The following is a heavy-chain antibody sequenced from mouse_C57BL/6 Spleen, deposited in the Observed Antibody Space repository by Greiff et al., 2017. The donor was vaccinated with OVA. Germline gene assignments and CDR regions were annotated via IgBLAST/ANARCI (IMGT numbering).Heavy chain of an antibody. J-gene: IGHJ3*01. CDR2: IYPRDGST. Sequence: QVQLQQSDAELVKPGASVKISCKVSGYTFTDHTIHWMKQRPEQGLEWIGYIYPRDGSTKYNEKFKGKAILTADKSSSTAYMQLNSLTSEDSGVYFCARGDDYDRGAWFAYWGQGTLVTVSA. D-gene: IGHD2-4*01. CDR3: ARGDDYDRGAWFAY. CDR1: GYTFTDHT. V-gene: IGHV1-78*01.